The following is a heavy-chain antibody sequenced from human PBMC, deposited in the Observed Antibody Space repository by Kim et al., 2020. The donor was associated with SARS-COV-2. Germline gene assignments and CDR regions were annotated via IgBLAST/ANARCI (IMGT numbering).Heavy chain of an antibody. CDR1: GGSFSGYY. D-gene: IGHD2-15*01. J-gene: IGHJ5*02. CDR3: ARGVVVVVAASACNWFDP. CDR2: INHSGST. V-gene: IGHV4-34*01. Sequence: SETLSLTCAVYGGSFSGYYWSWIRQPPGKGLEWIGEINHSGSTNYNPSLKSRVTISVDTSKNQFSLKLSSVTAADTAVYYCARGVVVVVAASACNWFDPWGQGTLVTVSS.